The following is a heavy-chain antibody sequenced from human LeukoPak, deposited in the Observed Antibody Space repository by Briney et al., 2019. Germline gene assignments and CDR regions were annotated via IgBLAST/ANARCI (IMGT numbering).Heavy chain of an antibody. V-gene: IGHV3-48*03. Sequence: GGSLRLSCAASGFTFSSYEMNWVRQAPGKGLEWVSYISSSGSTIYYADSVKGRFTISRDNSKNTLFLQMNSLRAEDTAVYFCARALRGYSYVLDYWGQGTLVTVSS. CDR2: ISSSGSTI. CDR3: ARALRGYSYVLDY. CDR1: GFTFSSYE. J-gene: IGHJ4*02. D-gene: IGHD5-18*01.